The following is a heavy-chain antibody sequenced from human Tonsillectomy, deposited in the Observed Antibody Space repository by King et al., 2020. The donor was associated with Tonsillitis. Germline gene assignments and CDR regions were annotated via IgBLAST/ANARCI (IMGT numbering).Heavy chain of an antibody. CDR1: GDTFSDYH. J-gene: IGHJ2*01. D-gene: IGHD3-9*01. CDR2: INPNSGGT. CDR3: ARDPLDWLSLPRWYFDF. V-gene: IGHV1-2*02. Sequence: QLVQSGAEAKKPGASVKVSCKASGDTFSDYHMHWVRQAPGQGLEWMGWINPNSGGTNYAQKFQGRVTRTRETSISTAYMELSRLRSDDTAVYYSARDPLDWLSLPRWYFDFGGRGTLVTVSS.